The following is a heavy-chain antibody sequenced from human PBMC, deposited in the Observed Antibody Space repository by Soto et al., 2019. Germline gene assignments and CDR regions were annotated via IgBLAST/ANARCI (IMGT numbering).Heavy chain of an antibody. V-gene: IGHV5-10-1*01. CDR1: GYSFTSYW. CDR3: ARLHIRIRRDPGTYGSGSYYNGYYYGMDV. J-gene: IGHJ6*02. D-gene: IGHD3-10*01. Sequence: GESLKISCKGSGYSFTSYWISWVRQMPGKGLAWMGRIDPSDSYTNYSPSFQGHVTISADKSISTAYLQWSSLKASDTAMYYCARLHIRIRRDPGTYGSGSYYNGYYYGMDVWGQGTTVPVSS. CDR2: IDPSDSYT.